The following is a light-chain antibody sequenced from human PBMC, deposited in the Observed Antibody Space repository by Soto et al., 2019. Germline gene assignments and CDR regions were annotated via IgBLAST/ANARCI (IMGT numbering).Light chain of an antibody. J-gene: IGLJ2*01. V-gene: IGLV1-40*01. Sequence: QSVLTQPPSVSGAPGQRVTISCTGSSSNIGAGYDVHWYQQLPGTAPKLLIYGNSNRPSGVPDRFSGSKSGTSATLAITGLQAEDDADYYCQSYDSNLSGSVEFGGGTKLTVL. CDR3: QSYDSNLSGSVE. CDR2: GNS. CDR1: SSNIGAGYD.